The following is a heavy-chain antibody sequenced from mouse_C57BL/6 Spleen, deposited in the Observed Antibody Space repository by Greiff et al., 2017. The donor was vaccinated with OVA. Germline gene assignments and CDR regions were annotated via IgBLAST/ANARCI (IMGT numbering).Heavy chain of an antibody. V-gene: IGHV1-76*01. CDR3: ARSDGQYYYAMDY. CDR2: IYPGSGNT. D-gene: IGHD2-3*01. CDR1: GYTFTDSY. J-gene: IGHJ4*01. Sequence: QVQLQQSGAELVRPGASVKLSCKASGYTFTDSYINWVKQRPGQGLEWIARIYPGSGNTYYNEKFKGKATLTAEKSSSTAYMQLSSLTSEDSAVYFCARSDGQYYYAMDYWGQGTSVTVSS.